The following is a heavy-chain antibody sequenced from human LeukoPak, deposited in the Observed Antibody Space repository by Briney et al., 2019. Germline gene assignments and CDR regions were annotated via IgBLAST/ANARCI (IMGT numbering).Heavy chain of an antibody. Sequence: PGGSLRLSCAASGFTFSSYAMRWVRQAPGKGLEWVSGISGSADSTNYADSVKGRFTISRDNSKNTLYLQMNSLRAEDTAVYYCAKGYSYAYDYWGQGTLVTVSS. V-gene: IGHV3-23*01. CDR3: AKGYSYAYDY. CDR2: ISGSADST. D-gene: IGHD5-18*01. J-gene: IGHJ4*02. CDR1: GFTFSSYA.